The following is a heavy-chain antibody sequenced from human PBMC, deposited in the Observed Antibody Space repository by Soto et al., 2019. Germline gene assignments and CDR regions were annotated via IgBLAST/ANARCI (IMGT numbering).Heavy chain of an antibody. CDR1: GGSFSGYY. CDR2: INHSGST. D-gene: IGHD5-18*01. CDR3: ARNRGYSYGRGVGY. V-gene: IGHV4-34*01. Sequence: ETLSLTCAVYGGSFSGYYWSWIRQPPGKGLEWIGEINHSGSTNYNPSLKSRVTISVDTSKNQFSLELSSVTAADTAVYYCARNRGYSYGRGVGYWGQGTLVTVSS. J-gene: IGHJ4*02.